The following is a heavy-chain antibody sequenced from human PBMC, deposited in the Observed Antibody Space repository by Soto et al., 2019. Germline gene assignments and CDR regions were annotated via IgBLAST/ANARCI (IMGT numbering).Heavy chain of an antibody. CDR1: GYTFTSYD. Sequence: QVQLVQSGAEVKKPGASVKVSCKASGYTFTSYDINWVRQATGQGLESMGWMNPNSGNTGYAQKFQGRVTMTRNTSISTAYMELSSLRSEDTAVYYCARVVAASYGMDVWGQGTTVTVSS. CDR2: MNPNSGNT. D-gene: IGHD2-15*01. V-gene: IGHV1-8*01. CDR3: ARVVAASYGMDV. J-gene: IGHJ6*02.